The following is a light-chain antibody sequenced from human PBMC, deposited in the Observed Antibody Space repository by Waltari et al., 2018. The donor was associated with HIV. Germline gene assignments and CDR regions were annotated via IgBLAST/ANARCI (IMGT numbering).Light chain of an antibody. Sequence: QSVLTQPPSVSGAPGQRVTISCTGSSSNIGAGYDVHWYQQLPGTAPKPLIYGNSNRPSGVPDRFSGSTSGTSASLAITGLQAEDEADYYCQSYDSSLSVVVFGGGTKLTVL. CDR1: SSNIGAGYD. J-gene: IGLJ2*01. V-gene: IGLV1-40*01. CDR2: GNS. CDR3: QSYDSSLSVVV.